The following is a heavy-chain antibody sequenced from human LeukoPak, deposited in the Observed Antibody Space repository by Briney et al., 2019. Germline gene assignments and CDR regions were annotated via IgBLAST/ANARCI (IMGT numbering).Heavy chain of an antibody. J-gene: IGHJ6*03. D-gene: IGHD3-9*01. CDR2: IVGSGETI. V-gene: IGHV3-48*03. CDR3: ARVYAIFSGYSYYYYCMDV. Sequence: GGSLRLSCGASGFTFSSYEMTWVRQAPGKGLEWVSYIVGSGETIYYADSVKGRFTISRDNAKNSLYLQMNSLRAEDTALYYCARVYAIFSGYSYYYYCMDVWGKGTTVTVSS. CDR1: GFTFSSYE.